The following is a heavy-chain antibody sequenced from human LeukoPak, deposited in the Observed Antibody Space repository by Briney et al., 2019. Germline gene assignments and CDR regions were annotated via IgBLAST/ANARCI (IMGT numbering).Heavy chain of an antibody. V-gene: IGHV3-33*05. CDR3: ATGRPRDTVLVPVPTFDY. J-gene: IGHJ4*02. CDR2: ISYDGSDK. D-gene: IGHD5-18*01. CDR1: GFTLNNYG. Sequence: GGSLRLSCAASGFTLNNYGMHWVRPAPGKGLEWVAAISYDGSDKYYADSVRGRFTTSRDSSKNTLYLQMNSLRADDTAVYYCATGRPRDTVLVPVPTFDYWGQGTLVTVSS.